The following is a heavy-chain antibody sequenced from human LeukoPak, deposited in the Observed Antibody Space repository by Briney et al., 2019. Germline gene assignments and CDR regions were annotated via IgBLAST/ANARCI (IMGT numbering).Heavy chain of an antibody. CDR1: GGTFSSYA. CDR2: ISAYNGNT. CDR3: ARDGGLAAAGAFDI. V-gene: IGHV1-18*01. J-gene: IGHJ3*02. Sequence: PGASVKVSCKASGGTFSSYAISWVRQAPGQGLEWMGWISAYNGNTNYAQKLQGRVTMTTDTSTSTAYMELRSLRSDDTAVYYCARDGGLAAAGAFDIWGQGTMVTVSS. D-gene: IGHD6-13*01.